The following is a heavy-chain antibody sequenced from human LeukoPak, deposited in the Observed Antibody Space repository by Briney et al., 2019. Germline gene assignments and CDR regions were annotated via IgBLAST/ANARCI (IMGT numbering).Heavy chain of an antibody. CDR3: ARDPYSSGWYVPYTVGYFDY. CDR1: GGSISSSSYY. Sequence: PSETLSLTCTVSGGSISSSSYYWGWIRQPPGKGLEWIGSIYYSGSTYYNPSLKSRVTISVDTSKNQFSLKLSSVTAADTAVYYCARDPYSSGWYVPYTVGYFDYWGQGTLVTVSS. J-gene: IGHJ4*02. V-gene: IGHV4-39*07. CDR2: IYYSGST. D-gene: IGHD6-19*01.